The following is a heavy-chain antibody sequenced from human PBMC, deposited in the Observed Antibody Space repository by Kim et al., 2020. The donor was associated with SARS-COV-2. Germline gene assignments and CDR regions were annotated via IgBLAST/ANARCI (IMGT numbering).Heavy chain of an antibody. V-gene: IGHV3-7*03. J-gene: IGHJ5*02. D-gene: IGHD1-7*01. Sequence: VDSVVGRLTIARDNAKNSVYLQMSSLRAEDTAVYFCARVKRAGTTDWFDPWAQGTLVTVS. CDR3: ARVKRAGTTDWFDP.